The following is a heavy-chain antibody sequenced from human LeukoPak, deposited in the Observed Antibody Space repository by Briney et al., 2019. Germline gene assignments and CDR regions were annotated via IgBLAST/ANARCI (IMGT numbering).Heavy chain of an antibody. CDR2: ISGSGGRT. V-gene: IGHV3-23*01. CDR3: AKAVPKTIFGVAIGYYFDY. D-gene: IGHD3-3*01. CDR1: GFTFSSYA. Sequence: GGSLRLSCAASGFTFSSYATNWVRQAPGKGLEWVSAISGSGGRTNYADSLKGRFTISRDNSKNTLYLQMNSLRAEDTAVYYCAKAVPKTIFGVAIGYYFDYWGQGTLVTVSS. J-gene: IGHJ4*02.